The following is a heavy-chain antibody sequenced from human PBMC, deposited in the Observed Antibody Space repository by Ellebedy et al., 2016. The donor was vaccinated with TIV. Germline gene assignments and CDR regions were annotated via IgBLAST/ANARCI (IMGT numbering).Heavy chain of an antibody. J-gene: IGHJ4*02. Sequence: GESLKISXVASGFTFSSNVMSWVRQSSGKGLEWVSGVTGNGGSTFYADSVKGRFTISRDNSKNTVYLQMNSLRDGDTAVYYCARGQSADWGQGTLVTVSS. D-gene: IGHD6-19*01. CDR1: GFTFSSNV. CDR3: ARGQSAD. V-gene: IGHV3-23*01. CDR2: VTGNGGST.